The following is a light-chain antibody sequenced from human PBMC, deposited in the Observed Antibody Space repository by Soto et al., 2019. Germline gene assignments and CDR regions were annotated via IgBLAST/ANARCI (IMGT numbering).Light chain of an antibody. J-gene: IGKJ1*01. CDR1: QSVSTD. CDR3: HQYNYWPPET. Sequence: EIVMTQSPATLSVSLGERVTLSCRASQSVSTDLAWYQQKPGQAPRLLIFGASNRATGIPARFSGSGSGTEFILTISRLQSEDSAVYYCHQYNYWPPETFGQGTKVDIK. V-gene: IGKV3-15*01. CDR2: GAS.